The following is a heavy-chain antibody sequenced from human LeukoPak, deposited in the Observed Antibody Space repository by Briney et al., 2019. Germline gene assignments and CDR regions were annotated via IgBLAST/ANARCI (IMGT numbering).Heavy chain of an antibody. CDR1: GFTISSYG. Sequence: GGSLRLSCAAPGFTISSYGMNWVRQAPLKGLEWVSVIFGSGDTTYYADSVKGRFTISRDKSKNTLYLQMHSLRAEDTAVYYCAKDQKPDSGYDIDHWGQGTLVTVSS. D-gene: IGHD5-12*01. CDR3: AKDQKPDSGYDIDH. CDR2: IFGSGDTT. J-gene: IGHJ4*02. V-gene: IGHV3-23*01.